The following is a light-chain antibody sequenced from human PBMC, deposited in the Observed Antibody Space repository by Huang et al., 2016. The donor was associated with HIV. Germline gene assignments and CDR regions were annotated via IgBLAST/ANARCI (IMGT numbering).Light chain of an antibody. CDR3: QQYHSSPWT. Sequence: EFVLTQSPGTLSLSQGEGATLSCRASQSVSSNYLAWYQQKPGQAPRILIYDASSRATGIPDRFSGSGSGTDFTLTISRLEPEDFAVYYCQQYHSSPWTFGQGTRVEIK. J-gene: IGKJ1*01. CDR1: QSVSSNY. V-gene: IGKV3-20*01. CDR2: DAS.